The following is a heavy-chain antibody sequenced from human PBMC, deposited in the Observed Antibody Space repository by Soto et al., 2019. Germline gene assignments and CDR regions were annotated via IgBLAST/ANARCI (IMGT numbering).Heavy chain of an antibody. CDR2: ISGSGGST. D-gene: IGHD3-3*01. CDR3: AKDLSAIKIFGVVIPDNWFDP. Sequence: PGGSLRLSCAASGFTFSSYAMSWVRQAPGKGLEWVSAISGSGGSTYYADSVKGRFTISRDNSKNTLYLQMNSLRAEDTAVYYCAKDLSAIKIFGVVIPDNWFDPWGQGTLVTVSS. J-gene: IGHJ5*02. V-gene: IGHV3-23*01. CDR1: GFTFSSYA.